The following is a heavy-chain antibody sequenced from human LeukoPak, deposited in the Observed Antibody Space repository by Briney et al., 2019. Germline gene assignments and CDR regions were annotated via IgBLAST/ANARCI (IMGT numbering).Heavy chain of an antibody. CDR1: GGSISSGGYY. CDR3: ARVPLGYCSGGSCPPSFDY. V-gene: IGHV4-31*03. CDR2: IYYSGST. D-gene: IGHD2-15*01. Sequence: SQTLSLTCTVSGGSISSGGYYWSWIRQHPGKGLEWIGYIYYSGSTCYNPSLKSRVTISVDTSKNQFSLKLSSVTAADTAVYYCARVPLGYCSGGSCPPSFDYWGQGTLVTVSS. J-gene: IGHJ4*02.